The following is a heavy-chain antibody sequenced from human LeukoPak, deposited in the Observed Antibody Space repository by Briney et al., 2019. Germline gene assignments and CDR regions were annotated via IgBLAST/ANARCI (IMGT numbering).Heavy chain of an antibody. CDR1: GYTFTGYY. V-gene: IGHV1-2*02. CDR3: ARVGIVGATTSYYYYGMDV. CDR2: INPNSGGT. J-gene: IGHJ6*02. D-gene: IGHD1-26*01. Sequence: GASVKVSCKASGYTFTGYYMNWVRQAPGQGLEGMGWINPNSGGTNYAQKFQGRVTMTRDTSISTAYMELSRLRSDDTAVYYCARVGIVGATTSYYYYGMDVWGQGTTVTVSS.